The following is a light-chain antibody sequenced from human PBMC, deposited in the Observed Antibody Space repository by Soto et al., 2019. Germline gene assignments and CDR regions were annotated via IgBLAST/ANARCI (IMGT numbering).Light chain of an antibody. CDR2: GDT. CDR3: QSYDSSLSARV. V-gene: IGLV1-40*01. Sequence: QTVVTQPPSVSAAPGQRVTISCTGSSSNIGAGYAVHWYQQLPGTAPKLLIYGDTNRPSGVPDRFSGSKSGTSASLAITGLQAEDEADYYCQSYDSSLSARVFGGGTQLTVL. J-gene: IGLJ3*02. CDR1: SSNIGAGYA.